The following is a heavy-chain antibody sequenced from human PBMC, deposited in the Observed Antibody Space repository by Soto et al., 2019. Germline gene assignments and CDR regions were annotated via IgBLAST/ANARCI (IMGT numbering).Heavy chain of an antibody. J-gene: IGHJ5*02. CDR1: GGSISSSNYY. Sequence: SETLSLTCTVSGGSISSSNYYWGWIRQPPGKGLEWIGSIYYSGSTYYNPSLKSRVTISVDTSKNQFSLKLSSVTAADTAVYYCVTQEVGGSYVYTFDPWGQGTLVTVS. CDR3: VTQEVGGSYVYTFDP. D-gene: IGHD1-26*01. CDR2: IYYSGST. V-gene: IGHV4-39*01.